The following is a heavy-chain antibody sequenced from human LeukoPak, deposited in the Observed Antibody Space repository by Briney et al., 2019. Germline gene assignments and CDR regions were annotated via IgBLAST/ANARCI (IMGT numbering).Heavy chain of an antibody. D-gene: IGHD2-2*01. CDR1: GYTFTSYG. V-gene: IGHV1-18*04. CDR2: ISAYNGNT. CDR3: ARDLEDIVVVPAANPDRGYYYYGMDV. Sequence: ASVKVSCKASGYTFTSYGISWVRQAPGQGLEWMGWISAYNGNTNYAQKLQGRVTMTTDTSTSTAYMELRSLRSDDTAVYYCARDLEDIVVVPAANPDRGYYYYGMDVWGKGTTVTVSS. J-gene: IGHJ6*04.